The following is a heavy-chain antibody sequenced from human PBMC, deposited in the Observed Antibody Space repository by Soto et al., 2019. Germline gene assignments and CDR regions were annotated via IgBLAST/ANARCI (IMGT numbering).Heavy chain of an antibody. CDR3: ANGKDGARYYNGMDV. CDR2: ISFDGSER. V-gene: IGHV3-30*18. CDR1: GLTFRDSG. J-gene: IGHJ6*02. Sequence: QVQLVESGGGVVQPGTSLRLSCVVSGLTFRDSGMHWVRQAPGKGLEWVAVISFDGSERHYRDSVKGRFSISRDNSRNTLYLQMNSLRGDDSAVYYCANGKDGARYYNGMDVWGQGSTVTVSS. D-gene: IGHD3-10*01.